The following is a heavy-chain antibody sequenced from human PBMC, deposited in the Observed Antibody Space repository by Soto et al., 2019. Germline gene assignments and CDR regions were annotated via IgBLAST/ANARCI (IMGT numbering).Heavy chain of an antibody. V-gene: IGHV3-30*18. Sequence: GGSLRLSCAASGFTFSSYGMHWVRQAPGKGLEWVAVISYDGSNKYYADSVKGRFTISRDNSKNTLYLQMNSLRAEDTAVYYCAKGGGSSRINYYYYYGMDVWGQGTTVTV. CDR1: GFTFSSYG. J-gene: IGHJ6*02. D-gene: IGHD6-6*01. CDR2: ISYDGSNK. CDR3: AKGGGSSRINYYYYYGMDV.